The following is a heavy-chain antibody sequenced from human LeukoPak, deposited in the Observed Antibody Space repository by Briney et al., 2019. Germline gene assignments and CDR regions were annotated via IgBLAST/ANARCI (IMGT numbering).Heavy chain of an antibody. J-gene: IGHJ4*02. CDR2: IIPIFGTA. D-gene: IGHD3-3*01. Sequence: SVKVSCKASGGTFSSYAISWARQAPGQGLEWMGGIIPIFGTANYAQKFQGRVTITADESTSTAYMELSSLRSEDTAVYYCARDRQVLRFLEWFSGFDYWGQGTLVTVSS. CDR3: ARDRQVLRFLEWFSGFDY. CDR1: GGTFSSYA. V-gene: IGHV1-69*13.